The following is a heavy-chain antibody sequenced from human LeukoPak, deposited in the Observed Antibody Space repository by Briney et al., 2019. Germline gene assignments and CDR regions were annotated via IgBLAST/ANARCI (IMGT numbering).Heavy chain of an antibody. CDR3: ARDLGNGASGEAFDI. V-gene: IGHV3-30-3*01. Sequence: GRSLRLSCAASGFTFSSYAMHWVRQAPGRGLEWVAVISYDGSNKYYADSVKGRFTISRDNSKNTLYLQMNSLRAEDTAVYYCARDLGNGASGEAFDIWGQGTMATVSS. CDR2: ISYDGSNK. CDR1: GFTFSSYA. J-gene: IGHJ3*02. D-gene: IGHD4-17*01.